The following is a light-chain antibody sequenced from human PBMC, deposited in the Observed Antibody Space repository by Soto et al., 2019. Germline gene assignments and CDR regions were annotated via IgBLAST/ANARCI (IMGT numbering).Light chain of an antibody. Sequence: DIVMTQSPDSLAVSLGERATINCESSQSVLFTSNNKNYLAWYQQKPGQPPKLLLSWASARESGVPERFSGCGSGTLFTLSISSLQAEDVAVYYCQQYYTLPLTFGGGTKVDIK. CDR3: QQYYTLPLT. V-gene: IGKV4-1*01. J-gene: IGKJ4*01. CDR2: WAS. CDR1: QSVLFTSNNKNY.